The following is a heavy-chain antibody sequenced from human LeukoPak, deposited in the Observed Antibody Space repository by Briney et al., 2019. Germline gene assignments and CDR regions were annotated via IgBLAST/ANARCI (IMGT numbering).Heavy chain of an antibody. V-gene: IGHV1-69*04. CDR3: ARARGIAVAGTGFDY. J-gene: IGHJ4*02. D-gene: IGHD6-19*01. Sequence: ASVKVSCKASGGTFSSYAISWVRQAPGQGLEWMGRIIPILGIANYAQKFQGRVTITADKSTSTAYMELSRLRSDDTAVYYCARARGIAVAGTGFDYWGQGTLVTVSS. CDR1: GGTFSSYA. CDR2: IIPILGIA.